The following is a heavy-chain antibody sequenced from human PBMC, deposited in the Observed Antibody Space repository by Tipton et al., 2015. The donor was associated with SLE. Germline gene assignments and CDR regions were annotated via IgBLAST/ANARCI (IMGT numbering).Heavy chain of an antibody. V-gene: IGHV4-59*01. D-gene: IGHD3-10*01. CDR2: IYYSGST. CDR1: GFTFDDYA. Sequence: LRLSCAASGFTFDDYAMHWIRQPPGKGLEWIGYIYYSGSTNYNPSFKSRVTISVDTSRNQFSLKLSSVTAADTAVYYCARAQGEMDAFDLWGQGTMVTVSS. J-gene: IGHJ3*01. CDR3: ARAQGEMDAFDL.